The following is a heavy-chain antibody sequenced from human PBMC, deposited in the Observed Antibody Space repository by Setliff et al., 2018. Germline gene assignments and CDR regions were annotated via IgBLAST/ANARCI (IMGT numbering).Heavy chain of an antibody. CDR1: GFTFEDYG. CDR2: NYLNGGSI. J-gene: IGHJ4*02. V-gene: IGHV3-20*04. CDR3: ARESGARESGVGSWHIGDY. D-gene: IGHD6-13*01. Sequence: PGGSLRLSCAASGFTFEDYGMSWVRQAPGKGLEWVSGNYLNGGSIGYADSVKGRFTISRDSAKKILYLQMNSLRAEDTALYYCARESGARESGVGSWHIGDYWGQGTLVTVSS.